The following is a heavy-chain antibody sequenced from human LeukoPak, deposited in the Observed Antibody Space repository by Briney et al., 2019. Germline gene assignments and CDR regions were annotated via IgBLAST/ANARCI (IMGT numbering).Heavy chain of an antibody. Sequence: SETLSLTCAVSGGSISSGGYSWSWIRQPPGKGLEWIGYIYHSGSTYYNPSLKSRVTISVDRSKNQFSLKLSSVTAADTAVYYCAGAFGSSGYYYFDYWGQGTLVTVSS. V-gene: IGHV4-30-2*01. J-gene: IGHJ4*02. CDR1: GGSISSGGYS. CDR3: AGAFGSSGYYYFDY. D-gene: IGHD3-22*01. CDR2: IYHSGST.